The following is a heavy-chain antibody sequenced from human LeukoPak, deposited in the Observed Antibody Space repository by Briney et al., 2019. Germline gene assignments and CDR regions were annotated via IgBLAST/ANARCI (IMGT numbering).Heavy chain of an antibody. V-gene: IGHV3-7*01. Sequence: PGGSLRLSCAASGFTFSNYWMSWVRQAPGKGLEWVANIKQDGSEKDYVDSVRGRFTISRDNAKNSLYLQMSGLRAEDTAMYYCAREQWTAVPYYIGGSSYDDRDYWGQGTLVTVSS. CDR3: AREQWTAVPYYIGGSSYDDRDY. CDR2: IKQDGSEK. J-gene: IGHJ4*02. CDR1: GFTFSNYW. D-gene: IGHD2-15*01.